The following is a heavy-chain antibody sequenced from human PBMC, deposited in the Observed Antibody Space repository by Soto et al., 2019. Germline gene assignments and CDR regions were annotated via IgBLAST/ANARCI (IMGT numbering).Heavy chain of an antibody. J-gene: IGHJ4*02. CDR1: GGSISSGGYY. Sequence: QVQLQESGPGLVKPSQTLSLTCTVSGGSISSGGYYWSWIRQHPGKGLEWIGYIYYSGSTYYNPSLRRRVTRAVETSKNQFSLKLSAVTAAGTAVCYCARVLSYDSSVHWGQGTLVTVSS. D-gene: IGHD3-22*01. CDR2: IYYSGST. CDR3: ARVLSYDSSVH. V-gene: IGHV4-31*03.